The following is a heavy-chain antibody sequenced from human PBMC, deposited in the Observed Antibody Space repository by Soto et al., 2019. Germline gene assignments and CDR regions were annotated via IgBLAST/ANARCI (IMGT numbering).Heavy chain of an antibody. D-gene: IGHD3-10*01. Sequence: ASVKVSCKTSGYSFTNYYMHWVLQAPGQGLEWMGIINPSGGSTSYAQKFHGRVTMTRDTSTSTAYMELSSLRSEDTAVYYCAAGVWFGELLYTSDAFDIWGQGTMVTVSS. V-gene: IGHV1-46*01. CDR3: AAGVWFGELLYTSDAFDI. CDR1: GYSFTNYY. J-gene: IGHJ3*02. CDR2: INPSGGST.